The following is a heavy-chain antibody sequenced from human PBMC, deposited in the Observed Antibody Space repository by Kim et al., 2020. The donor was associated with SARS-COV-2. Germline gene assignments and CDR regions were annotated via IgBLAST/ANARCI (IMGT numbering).Heavy chain of an antibody. Sequence: GGSLRLSCAASGFTFSNYAMNWVRQAPGKGLEWVSAITADPGSTYYVDSVKGRFTISRDNSKNTLSLQMSSLRAEDTAVYYCATAVSQTYYYGMDVWGQGTTGTVSS. V-gene: IGHV3-23*01. CDR1: GFTFSNYA. J-gene: IGHJ6*02. D-gene: IGHD2-8*01. CDR3: ATAVSQTYYYGMDV. CDR2: ITADPGST.